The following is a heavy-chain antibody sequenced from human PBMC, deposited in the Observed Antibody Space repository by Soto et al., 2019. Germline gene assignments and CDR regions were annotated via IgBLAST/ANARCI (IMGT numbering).Heavy chain of an antibody. J-gene: IGHJ4*02. D-gene: IGHD1-7*01. Sequence: QVQLQESGPGLVKPSQTLSLTCTVSGGSISSGNYYWSWIRQPPGKGLEWIGFISYSGSTYYNASLKSRVTISVDTSKNQFSLNLSFETAADTAVYYCATMGTPATGLYYFDYWGQGTLVTVSS. CDR1: GGSISSGNYY. V-gene: IGHV4-30-4*01. CDR2: ISYSGST. CDR3: ATMGTPATGLYYFDY.